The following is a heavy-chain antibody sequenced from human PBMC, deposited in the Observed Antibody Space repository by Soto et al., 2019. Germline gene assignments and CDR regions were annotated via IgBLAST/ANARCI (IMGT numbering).Heavy chain of an antibody. Sequence: QVRLQESRPGLVKPSETLSLTCTVSGGSVSSGSCYWSWIGQPPGKGLEWIGYIYYSGSTNYNPSHTSRVNISVDTSKNKFSLKLSSVTAGDTAVHYCARALGLMVPVGTIPYYYGMDVWGQGTTVTVSS. CDR2: IYYSGST. V-gene: IGHV4-61*01. D-gene: IGHD2-21*01. CDR1: GGSVSSGSCY. CDR3: ARALGLMVPVGTIPYYYGMDV. J-gene: IGHJ6*02.